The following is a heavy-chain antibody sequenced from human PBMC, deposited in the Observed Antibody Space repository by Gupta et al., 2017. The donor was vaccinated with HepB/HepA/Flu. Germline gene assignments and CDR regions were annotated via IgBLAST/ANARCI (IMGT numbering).Heavy chain of an antibody. V-gene: IGHV2-5*01. J-gene: IGHJ4*02. CDR3: AGGSYYESYFDY. CDR1: SGVG. CDR2: IYWNDDK. Sequence: SGVGVGWIRQPPGKALEWLALIYWNDDKRYSPSLKSRLTITKDTSKNQVVLTMTNMDPVDTATYYCAGGSYYESYFDYWGQGTLVTVSS. D-gene: IGHD1-26*01.